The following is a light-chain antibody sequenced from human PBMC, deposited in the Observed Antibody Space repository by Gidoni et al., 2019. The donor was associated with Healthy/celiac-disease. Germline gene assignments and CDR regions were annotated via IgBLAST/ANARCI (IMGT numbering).Light chain of an antibody. Sequence: DIVMTQSPDSLAVSLGERATINCKSSQSVLYSSNNKNYLAWYQQKPGQHPKRLIYWESTRESGVPDRFSGSGSGTDFTLTISSLQAEDVAVYYCQQYYSNPLTFGGGTKVEIK. CDR1: QSVLYSSNNKNY. V-gene: IGKV4-1*01. CDR3: QQYYSNPLT. CDR2: WES. J-gene: IGKJ4*01.